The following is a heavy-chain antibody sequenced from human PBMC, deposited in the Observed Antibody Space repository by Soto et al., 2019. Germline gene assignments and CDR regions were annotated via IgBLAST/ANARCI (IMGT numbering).Heavy chain of an antibody. CDR3: ARVPVEMATIGYYYSYGVDV. Sequence: TVYLNCTVSVDSGTSGSNYWIWTRHPPGKGLEYIGYIFYSENTSYHPSLKSRVTISVDTSKNQFSLKLSSVTAADTALYYCARVPVEMATIGYYYSYGVDVCGQGTTVTVS. D-gene: IGHD5-12*01. CDR2: IFYSENT. V-gene: IGHV4-61*01. CDR1: VDSGTSGSNY. J-gene: IGHJ6*02.